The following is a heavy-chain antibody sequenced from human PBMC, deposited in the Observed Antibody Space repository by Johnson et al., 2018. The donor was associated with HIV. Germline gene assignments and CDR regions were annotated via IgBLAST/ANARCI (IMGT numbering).Heavy chain of an antibody. CDR1: GFTFSSYG. CDR2: ISYDGSNK. CDR3: ARGSSYYYDSSGSDAFDI. J-gene: IGHJ3*02. V-gene: IGHV3-30*19. D-gene: IGHD3-22*01. Sequence: QVQLVESGGGVVQPGRSLRLSSAASGFTFSSYGMHWVRQAPGKGLEWVAVISYDGSNKYYADSVKGRFTISRDNSKNTLYLQMNSLRAGDTAVYYCARGSSYYYDSSGSDAFDIWGQGTMVTVSS.